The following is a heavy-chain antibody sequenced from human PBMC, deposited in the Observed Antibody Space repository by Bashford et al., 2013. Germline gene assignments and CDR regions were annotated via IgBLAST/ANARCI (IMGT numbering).Heavy chain of an antibody. CDR3: ARMRCSSSWQHHSYGMGR. CDR2: IDWDNNK. V-gene: IGHV2-70*01. CDR1: SGGSPLSTSEMC. Sequence: SGSYAGETHTDPSPLTCTLSSGGSPLSTSEMCVSWIRQPPGKALEWLALIDWDNNKYYSTSLKTRLTISKGHLQKPRWSLTMTNMYPVDTATYYCARMRCSSSWQHHSYGMGRLGPRDPRSPRLL. J-gene: IGHJ6*02. D-gene: IGHD6-13*01.